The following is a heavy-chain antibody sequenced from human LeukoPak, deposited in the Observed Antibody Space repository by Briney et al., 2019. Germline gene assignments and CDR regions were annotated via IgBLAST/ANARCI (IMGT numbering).Heavy chain of an antibody. J-gene: IGHJ3*02. D-gene: IGHD3-10*01. CDR2: INPSGGST. CDR3: ARGEGLWFGEFHAFDI. CDR1: GYTFTSYY. Sequence: ASVKVSCKASGYTFTSYYMHWVRQAPGQGLEWMGIINPSGGSTSYAQKFQGRVTMTRDTSTSTVYMELSSLRSEDTAVYYCARGEGLWFGEFHAFDIWGQGTMVTVSS. V-gene: IGHV1-46*01.